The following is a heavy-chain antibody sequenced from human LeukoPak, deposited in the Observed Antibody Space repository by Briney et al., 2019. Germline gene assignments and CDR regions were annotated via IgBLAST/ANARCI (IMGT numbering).Heavy chain of an antibody. CDR1: GFTFSSYG. D-gene: IGHD3-9*01. Sequence: GGSLRLSCAASGFTFSSYGMHWVRQAPGKGLEWVAVISYDGSNKYYADSVKGRFTISRDNSKNTLYLQMNSLRAEDTAVYYCAKEVVYYDILTGYQLTEYFQHWGQGTLVTVSS. V-gene: IGHV3-30*18. CDR3: AKEVVYYDILTGYQLTEYFQH. CDR2: ISYDGSNK. J-gene: IGHJ1*01.